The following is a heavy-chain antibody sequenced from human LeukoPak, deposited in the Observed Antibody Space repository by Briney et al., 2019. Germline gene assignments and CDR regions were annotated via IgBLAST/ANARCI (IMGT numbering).Heavy chain of an antibody. J-gene: IGHJ3*02. CDR3: ARPTIALLAFDI. CDR2: INHSGST. D-gene: IGHD5-24*01. V-gene: IGHV4-34*01. CDR1: GGSFSDYY. Sequence: PSETLSLTCAVYGGSFSDYYWSWIRQPPGKGLEWIGEINHSGSTNSNPSLKSRVTLSIDTSKNQFSLKLSSVTAADTAVYYCARPTIALLAFDIWGQGTMVTVSS.